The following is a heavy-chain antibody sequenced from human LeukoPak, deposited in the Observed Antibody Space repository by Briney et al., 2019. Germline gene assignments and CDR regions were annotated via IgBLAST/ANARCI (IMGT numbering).Heavy chain of an antibody. V-gene: IGHV3-21*01. CDR3: ARDTPSYSCGAPGY. D-gene: IGHD5-18*01. CDR2: ISSSSSYI. J-gene: IGHJ4*02. Sequence: PGGSLRLSCAASGFTFSSYSMNWVRQAPGKGLEWVSSISSSSSYIYYADSVKGRFTISRDNAKNSLYLQMNSLRAEDTAVYYCARDTPSYSCGAPGYWGQGTLVTVSS. CDR1: GFTFSSYS.